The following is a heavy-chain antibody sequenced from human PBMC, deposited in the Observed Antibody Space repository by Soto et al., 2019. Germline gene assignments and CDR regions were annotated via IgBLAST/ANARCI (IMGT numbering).Heavy chain of an antibody. CDR2: IGPESGAT. Sequence: QVQLVQSGAEVKKPGASVKVSCKASGYTFTGHYIHWVRQAPEQGPEWMGEIGPESGATRYAQRFQGRVTMTMDMSITTVYMELNNLIPDDTAVYYCGRGRSGQIVVFYWGQGTPVTVSS. CDR1: GYTFTGHY. V-gene: IGHV1-2*02. J-gene: IGHJ4*02. D-gene: IGHD1-26*01. CDR3: GRGRSGQIVVFY.